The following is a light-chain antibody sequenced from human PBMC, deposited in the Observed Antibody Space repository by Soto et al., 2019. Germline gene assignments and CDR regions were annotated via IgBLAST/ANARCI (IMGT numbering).Light chain of an antibody. J-gene: IGKJ1*01. CDR1: QSVTSNY. CDR2: GAS. V-gene: IGKV3-20*01. Sequence: EIVLTQSPGTLSLSPGERATLSCRASQSVTSNYLAWYQHKPGQAPRVLIYGASSRATGIPDRFSGSGSGTDFTLTVSRLEPEDFAVYYCQQYGGSPWAFGQGPKVEIK. CDR3: QQYGGSPWA.